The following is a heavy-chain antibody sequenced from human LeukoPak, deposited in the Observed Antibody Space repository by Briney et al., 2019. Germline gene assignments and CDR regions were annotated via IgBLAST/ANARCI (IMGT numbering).Heavy chain of an antibody. V-gene: IGHV4-39*07. CDR1: GGSISSSSYY. CDR3: ARQDHYYDSSGYYFYFDY. J-gene: IGHJ4*02. D-gene: IGHD3-22*01. Sequence: SETLSLTCTVSGGSISSSSYYWGWIRQPPGKGLEWIGSAYYSGSTDYSPSLKSRVTISVDTSKNQFSLKLSSVTAADTAVYYCARQDHYYDSSGYYFYFDYWGQGTLVTVSS. CDR2: AYYSGST.